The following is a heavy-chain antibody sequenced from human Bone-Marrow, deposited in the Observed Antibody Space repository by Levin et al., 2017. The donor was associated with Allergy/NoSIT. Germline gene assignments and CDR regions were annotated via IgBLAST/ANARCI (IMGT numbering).Heavy chain of an antibody. D-gene: IGHD2-21*01. V-gene: IGHV3-23*01. CDR3: AKGVILYFYYGLDV. CDR2: ITASGYGS. CDR1: GFISSRHG. Sequence: GGSLRLSCEASGFISSRHGMTWVRQAPGKGLEWVSGITASGYGSSYADSVKGRFTISRDNVKNMVYLQMNGLRVEDTAVYYCAKGVILYFYYGLDVWGQGTTVTVSS. J-gene: IGHJ6*02.